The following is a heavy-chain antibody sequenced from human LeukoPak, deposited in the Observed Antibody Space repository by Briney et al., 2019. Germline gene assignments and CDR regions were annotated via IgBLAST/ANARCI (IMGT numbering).Heavy chain of an antibody. D-gene: IGHD3-10*01. CDR3: ARVYYGSGSYRDPNWFDP. V-gene: IGHV1-2*02. CDR2: INPNSGGT. CDR1: GYTFTGYY. J-gene: IGHJ5*02. Sequence: EASVKVSCKASGYTFTGYYMHWVRQAPGQGLEWMGWINPNSGGTNYAQKFQGRVTMTRDTSISTAYMELSRLRSDDTAVYYCARVYYGSGSYRDPNWFDPWGQGTLVTVPS.